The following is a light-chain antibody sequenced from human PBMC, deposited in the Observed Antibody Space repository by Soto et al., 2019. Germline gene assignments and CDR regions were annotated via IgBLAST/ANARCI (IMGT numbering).Light chain of an antibody. J-gene: IGLJ1*01. CDR2: EVS. CDR3: SSFTSDRIYV. CDR1: SSDVGGYNY. Sequence: QSALTQPASVSGSPGQSITISCTGTSSDVGGYNYVSWYQQHPDKAPELMIYEVSNRPSGVSNRFSGSKSGNTASLTISGLESEDEGNYYCSSFTSDRIYVFGPGTKLTVL. V-gene: IGLV2-14*01.